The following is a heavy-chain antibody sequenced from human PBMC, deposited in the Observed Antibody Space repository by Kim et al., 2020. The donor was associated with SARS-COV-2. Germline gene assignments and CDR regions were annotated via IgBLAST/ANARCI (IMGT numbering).Heavy chain of an antibody. J-gene: IGHJ6*04. CDR1: GGSFSDYS. D-gene: IGHD5-18*01. Sequence: SETLYLTCAVYGGSFSDYSWSWIRQSPEKGLEWIGEVSHSGDTNYNPSLSSRVTISVDTSKNQFSLKVNSVTAADMAVYFCAGTSGRGYVFGRGEGTTVTVSS. V-gene: IGHV4-34*01. CDR3: AGTSGRGYVFG. CDR2: VSHSGDT.